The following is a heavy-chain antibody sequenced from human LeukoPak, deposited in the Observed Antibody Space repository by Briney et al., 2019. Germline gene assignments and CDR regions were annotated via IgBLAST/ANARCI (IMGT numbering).Heavy chain of an antibody. CDR2: ISSSSTYL. CDR1: GFTFSTYT. CDR3: ARDLAGDV. V-gene: IGHV3-21*01. Sequence: PGGSLRLSCAASGFTFSTYTMNWVRQAPGKGLEWVSYISSSSTYLYYADSVKGRFTISRDNARNSLYLQMNSLRVEDTAVYYCARDLAGDVWGQGTTVTVSS. J-gene: IGHJ6*02.